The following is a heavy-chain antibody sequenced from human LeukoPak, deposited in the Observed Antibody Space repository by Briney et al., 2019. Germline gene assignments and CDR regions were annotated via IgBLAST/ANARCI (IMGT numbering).Heavy chain of an antibody. J-gene: IGHJ4*02. V-gene: IGHV3-21*01. CDR3: ARESYYDSSGCYEETYYFDY. Sequence: GGSLRLSCAASGFTFSSYSMNWVRQAPGKGLEWVSSISSSSSYIYYADSVKGRFTISRDNAKNSLYLQMNSLRAEDTAVYYCARESYYDSSGCYEETYYFDYWGQGTLVTVSS. D-gene: IGHD3-22*01. CDR2: ISSSSSYI. CDR1: GFTFSSYS.